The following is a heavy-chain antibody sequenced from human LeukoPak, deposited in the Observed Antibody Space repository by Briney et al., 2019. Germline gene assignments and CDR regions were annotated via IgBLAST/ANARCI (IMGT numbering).Heavy chain of an antibody. CDR2: IYHSGST. V-gene: IGHV4-38-2*01. J-gene: IGHJ4*02. CDR1: GYSISSGYY. D-gene: IGHD1-26*01. Sequence: SETLSLTCAVSGYSISSGYYWGWIRQPPGKGLEWIGSIYHSGSTYYNPSLKSRVTISVDTSKSQFSLKLSSVTAADTAVYYCARVSWGSGSYQPIDYWGQGTLVTVSS. CDR3: ARVSWGSGSYQPIDY.